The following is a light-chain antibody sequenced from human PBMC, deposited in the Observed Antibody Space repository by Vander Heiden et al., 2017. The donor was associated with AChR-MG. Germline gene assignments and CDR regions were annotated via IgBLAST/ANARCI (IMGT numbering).Light chain of an antibody. V-gene: IGKV4-1*01. J-gene: IGKJ4*01. CDR3: QQDDSTPQA. CDR2: WAS. Sequence: DIVMTQSPDFLAVSLGERANINCKSSQSVLYSSNNKNYLAWYQQKPGQPPKLLIYWASTRESGVPDRFSGSGSGTDFTLTISSLQAEDVAVYYCQQDDSTPQAFGGGTKVEIK. CDR1: QSVLYSSNNKNY.